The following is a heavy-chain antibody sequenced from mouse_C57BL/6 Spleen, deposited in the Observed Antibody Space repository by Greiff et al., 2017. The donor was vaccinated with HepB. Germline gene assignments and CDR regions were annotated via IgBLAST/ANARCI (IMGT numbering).Heavy chain of an antibody. CDR2: IDPENGDT. CDR3: TTDGISFRLAY. J-gene: IGHJ3*01. D-gene: IGHD1-1*01. CDR1: GFNIKDDY. Sequence: EVQLQQSGAELVRPGASVKLSCTASGFNIKDDYMHWVKPRPEQGLEWIGWIDPENGDTEYASKFQGQATITAETSSNTADLQLSSLTSEDTAVDYCTTDGISFRLAYWGQGTLVTVSA. V-gene: IGHV14-4*01.